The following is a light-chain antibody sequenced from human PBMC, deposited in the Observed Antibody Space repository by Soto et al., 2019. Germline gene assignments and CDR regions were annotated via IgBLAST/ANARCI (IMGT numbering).Light chain of an antibody. J-gene: IGKJ5*01. CDR1: QNVSRW. Sequence: DIQMTQSPTYESTSVGYRGTITCLASQNVSRWLAWYQQKPGKAPKLLIYGASSLESGVPSRFSDSGSGTDFTLTISNLQPEHFATYYCQQANSFPRSFGQGTRLEVK. CDR3: QQANSFPRS. CDR2: GAS. V-gene: IGKV1-12*01.